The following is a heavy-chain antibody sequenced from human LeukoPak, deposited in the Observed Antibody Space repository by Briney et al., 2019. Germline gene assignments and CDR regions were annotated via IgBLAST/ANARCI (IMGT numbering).Heavy chain of an antibody. CDR1: GGSISSSSDY. CDR3: ARGYCTNAVCSLGPTQA. Sequence: SETLSLTCTVSGGSISSSSDYWGWIRQPPGKGLEYIGSFYYSGGTYYNPSLKSRVTISVDTSKNQFSLKVRSVTAADTAVYYCARGYCTNAVCSLGPTQAWGQGTLVTVSS. V-gene: IGHV4-39*07. D-gene: IGHD2-8*01. CDR2: FYYSGGT. J-gene: IGHJ4*02.